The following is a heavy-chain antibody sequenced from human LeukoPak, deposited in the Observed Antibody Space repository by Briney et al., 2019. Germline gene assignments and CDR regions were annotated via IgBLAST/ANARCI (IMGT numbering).Heavy chain of an antibody. Sequence: GASVKVSCKASGYTFTSYYMHWVRQAPGQGLEWMGIINPSGGSTSYAQKFQGRVTVTRDTSTSTVYMELSSLRSEDTAVYYCARDPRITMVRSPAPFDYWGQGTLVTVSS. J-gene: IGHJ4*02. CDR2: INPSGGST. D-gene: IGHD3-10*01. CDR3: ARDPRITMVRSPAPFDY. V-gene: IGHV1-46*01. CDR1: GYTFTSYY.